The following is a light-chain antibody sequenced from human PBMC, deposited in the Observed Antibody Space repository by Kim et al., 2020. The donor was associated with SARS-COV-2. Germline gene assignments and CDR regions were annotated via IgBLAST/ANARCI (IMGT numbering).Light chain of an antibody. Sequence: DIQMTQSPSSLAASVGDRVTIACRASQSISTYLNWYQQKAGKAPKLLIYAASSLQSGVPSRFSGSGSGTDFTLTISSLQPEDFATYYSQQSNTTPLLTFGGGTKVDIK. CDR2: AAS. J-gene: IGKJ4*01. CDR3: QQSNTTPLLT. V-gene: IGKV1-39*01. CDR1: QSISTY.